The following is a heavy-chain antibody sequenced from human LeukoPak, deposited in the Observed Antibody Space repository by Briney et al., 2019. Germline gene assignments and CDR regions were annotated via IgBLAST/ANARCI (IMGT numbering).Heavy chain of an antibody. CDR3: TRGYYYGSGRPGDNWFDP. CDR1: GGSISSYY. V-gene: IGHV4-4*07. Sequence: PSETLSLTCTVSGGSISSYYWSWIRQPAGKGLEWIGRIYSSGSTNYNPSLKSRVTISVDKSKNQFSLNLSSVTAADTAVYYCTRGYYYGSGRPGDNWFDPWGQGTLVTVSS. J-gene: IGHJ5*02. D-gene: IGHD3-10*01. CDR2: IYSSGST.